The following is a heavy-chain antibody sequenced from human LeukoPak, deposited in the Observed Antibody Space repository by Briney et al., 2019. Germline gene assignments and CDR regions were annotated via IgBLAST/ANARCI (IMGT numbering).Heavy chain of an antibody. CDR1: GFTFSSYE. CDR2: ISSSGSTI. CDR3: AREGDIVVVPAAIDGMDV. V-gene: IGHV3-48*03. Sequence: PGGSLRLSCAASGFTFSSYEMNWVRQAPGKGLEWVSYISSSGSTIYYADSVKGRFTISRDNAKNSLYLQMNSLRAEDTAVYYCAREGDIVVVPAAIDGMDVWGQGTTVTVSS. J-gene: IGHJ6*02. D-gene: IGHD2-2*01.